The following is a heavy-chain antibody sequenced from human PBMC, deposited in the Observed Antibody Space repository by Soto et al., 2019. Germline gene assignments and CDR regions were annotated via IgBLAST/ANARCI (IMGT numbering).Heavy chain of an antibody. D-gene: IGHD3-10*01. Sequence: QVQLVQSGAEMKKPGSSVKVSCQSSGGTFNTYAMNWVRQAPGQGPEWMGDISPMFGAANYAPKFQGRVTITGGESHGTSYMQLSSLTSEDTALYFCAREVQVHTPAFVYWGQGTLVTVSS. V-gene: IGHV1-69*19. CDR1: GGTFNTYA. CDR2: ISPMFGAA. CDR3: AREVQVHTPAFVY. J-gene: IGHJ4*02.